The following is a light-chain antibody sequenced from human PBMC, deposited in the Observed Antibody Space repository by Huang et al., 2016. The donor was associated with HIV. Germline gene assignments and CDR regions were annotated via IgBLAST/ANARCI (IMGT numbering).Light chain of an antibody. Sequence: ETVMTQSPATLSLSPGERATLSCRASQTVSSTSLSWYQQKPGQAPRLLIHGTSTRATDIPARFSGSGSGTDFTLTISSLQPEDFAVYYCHLDYYLPPTFGGGTRVEIK. CDR3: HLDYYLPPT. CDR2: GTS. J-gene: IGKJ4*01. CDR1: QTVSSTS. V-gene: IGKV3D-7*01.